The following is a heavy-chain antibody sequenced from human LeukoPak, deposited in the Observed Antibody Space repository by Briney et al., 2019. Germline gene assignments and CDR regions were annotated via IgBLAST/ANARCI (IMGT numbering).Heavy chain of an antibody. CDR2: IYCSKNT. V-gene: IGHV4-39*01. J-gene: IGHJ4*02. CDR1: GGSISSSSAY. Sequence: PSETLSLTCTVSGGSISSSSAYWGWIRQPPGEGLEWIGSIYCSKNTYYNPSLKSRVTISADTSKNQFSLTLGSVSATDTAVYYCVSPRGFSYGYFDYWGQGTLVTVSS. CDR3: VSPRGFSYGYFDY. D-gene: IGHD5-18*01.